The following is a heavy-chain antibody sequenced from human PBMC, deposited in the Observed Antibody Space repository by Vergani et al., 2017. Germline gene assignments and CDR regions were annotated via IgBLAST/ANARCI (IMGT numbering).Heavy chain of an antibody. CDR3: ARHSTVEWLVKLGWIDP. CDR1: GASIRSSNYY. J-gene: IGHJ5*02. CDR2: IYYSGSP. V-gene: IGHV4-39*01. Sequence: QLQLQESGPGLVKPSATLSLTCSVSGASIRSSNYYWGWIRQPPGNGLEWIASIYYSGSPYSNPSLKSRFTISVDRSKNQFSLKLSSVTAAYTAVYFCARHSTVEWLVKLGWIDPWGQGILVTVSS. D-gene: IGHD6-19*01.